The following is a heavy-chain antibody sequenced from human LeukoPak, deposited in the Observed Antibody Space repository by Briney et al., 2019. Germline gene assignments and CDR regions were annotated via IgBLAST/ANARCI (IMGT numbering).Heavy chain of an antibody. CDR2: IIPILRTT. Sequence: SVKVSCKTSGGTFSSYAINWVRQAPGQGLEWMGKIIPILRTTDYAQEFQGRVTISADESTSTAYMELRNLRTEDTAMYYCARRRSSAFDIWGQGTMVTVSS. CDR3: ARRRSSAFDI. V-gene: IGHV1-69*13. CDR1: GGTFSSYA. J-gene: IGHJ3*02.